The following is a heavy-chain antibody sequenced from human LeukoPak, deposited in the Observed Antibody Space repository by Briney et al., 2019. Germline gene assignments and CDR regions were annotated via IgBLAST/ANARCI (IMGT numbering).Heavy chain of an antibody. CDR2: IRYDGNNK. CDR3: ATGIGAAGYFDY. D-gene: IGHD6-13*01. V-gene: IGHV3-30*02. Sequence: PGGSLRLSCAASGFTFSSYGMHWVRQAPGKGLEWVAFIRYDGNNKYYADSVKGRFTISRDNSKNTVYLQMNSLRDEDTALYFCATGIGAAGYFDYWGQGTLVTVSS. J-gene: IGHJ4*02. CDR1: GFTFSSYG.